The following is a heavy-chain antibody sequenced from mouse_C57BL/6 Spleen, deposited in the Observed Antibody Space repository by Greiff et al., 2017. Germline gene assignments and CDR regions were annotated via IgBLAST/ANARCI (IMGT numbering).Heavy chain of an antibody. CDR1: GYTFTSYW. CDR3: ARSDYGSSSAWCAY. J-gene: IGHJ3*01. CDR2: IDPSDSYT. D-gene: IGHD1-1*01. V-gene: IGHV1-50*01. Sequence: QVQLQQSGAELVKPGASVKLSCKASGYTFTSYWMQWVKQKPGQGLEWIGEIDPSDSYTNYNQKFKGKATLTVDTSSSTAYMQRSSLTSEDSAVYYCARSDYGSSSAWCAYWGQRTLGTVSA.